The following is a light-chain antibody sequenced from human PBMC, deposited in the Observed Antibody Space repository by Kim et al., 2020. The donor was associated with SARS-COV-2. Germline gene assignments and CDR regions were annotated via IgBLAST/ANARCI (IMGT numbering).Light chain of an antibody. Sequence: GQRVTTAWSGSQSNIGGNTADWYQQLPGAAPKLLIYNNNLRPSGVPERFSGSRSGTSASLAISGLQSEDEADYYCATWDDKRDGRVFGGGTQLTVL. CDR2: NNN. V-gene: IGLV1-44*01. CDR1: QSNIGGNT. CDR3: ATWDDKRDGRV. J-gene: IGLJ3*02.